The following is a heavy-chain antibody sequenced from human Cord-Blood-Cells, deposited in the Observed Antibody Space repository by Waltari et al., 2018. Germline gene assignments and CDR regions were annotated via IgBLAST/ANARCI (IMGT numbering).Heavy chain of an antibody. CDR3: ASDFDY. CDR1: GGPFSSYA. CDR2: IIPILGIA. J-gene: IGHJ4*02. Sequence: QVQLVQSGAEVKKPGSSVKVSCQASGGPFSSYAFSWVRQAPGQGLEWMGRIIPILGIANYAQKFQGRVTITADKSTSTAYMELSSLRSEDMAVYYCASDFDYWGQGTLVTVSS. V-gene: IGHV1-69*09.